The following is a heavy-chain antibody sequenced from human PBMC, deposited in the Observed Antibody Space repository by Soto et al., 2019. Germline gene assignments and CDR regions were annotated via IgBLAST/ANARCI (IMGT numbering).Heavy chain of an antibody. D-gene: IGHD3-10*01. CDR3: ARQGGEYNTMSDY. V-gene: IGHV5-51*01. J-gene: IGHJ4*02. CDR1: GYTFSKYW. Sequence: GESLKISCKGSGYTFSKYWIGWVRQTPGKGLEWMCMIYPGDSDARYSPSFEGQVTFSVDKSINTAYLQWNSLKASDTAMYYCARQGGEYNTMSDYWGQGTLVTVS. CDR2: IYPGDSDA.